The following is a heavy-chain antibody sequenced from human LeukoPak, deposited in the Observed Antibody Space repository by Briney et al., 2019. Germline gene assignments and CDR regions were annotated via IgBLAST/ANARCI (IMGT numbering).Heavy chain of an antibody. J-gene: IGHJ6*03. Sequence: SETLSLTYAVSGGSISSSNWWSWVRQPPGKGLEWIGEIYHSGSTNYNPSLKSGVTISVDKSKNQFSLTLSSVTAADTAVYYCARDGVGQQLVGRNYYYYYMDVWGKGTTVTISS. CDR3: ARDGVGQQLVGRNYYYYYMDV. CDR2: IYHSGST. D-gene: IGHD6-13*01. CDR1: GGSISSSNW. V-gene: IGHV4-4*02.